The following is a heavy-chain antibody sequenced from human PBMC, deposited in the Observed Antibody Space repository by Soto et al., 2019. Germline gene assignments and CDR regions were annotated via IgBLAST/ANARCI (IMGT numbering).Heavy chain of an antibody. Sequence: EVPLVDSGGGLVKPGGSLRLSCAASGLTISTHTMNWVRQAPGRGLEWVAYISSTSTYIDYAESVRDRFTISRDNAKNSLYLQMNSLRAEDTAVYYCVYCSSTSCYEGFDYWGQGTLVTVSS. CDR1: GLTISTHT. CDR2: ISSTSTYI. V-gene: IGHV3-21*01. CDR3: VYCSSTSCYEGFDY. J-gene: IGHJ4*02. D-gene: IGHD2-2*01.